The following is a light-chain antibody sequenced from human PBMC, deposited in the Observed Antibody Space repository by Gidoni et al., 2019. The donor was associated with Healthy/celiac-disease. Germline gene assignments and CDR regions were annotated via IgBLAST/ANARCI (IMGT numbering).Light chain of an antibody. V-gene: IGLV2-14*01. Sequence: QSALTQPASVSGSPGQSITIPGPGTSSDVGNYNYVSWYQQHPGKAPKLMIYEVRNRPSGVSKRFSGSKSGNTASLTISGLQAEDEADYYCSSYASSSTLTFGGGTKLTVL. CDR2: EVR. J-gene: IGLJ2*01. CDR1: SSDVGNYNY. CDR3: SSYASSSTLT.